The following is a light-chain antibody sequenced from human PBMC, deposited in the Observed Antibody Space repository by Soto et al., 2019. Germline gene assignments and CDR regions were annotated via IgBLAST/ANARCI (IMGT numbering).Light chain of an antibody. CDR2: GAS. J-gene: IGKJ1*01. CDR1: QSVSSSY. Sequence: EIVLTQSPGTLSLSPGERATLSCRASQSVSSSYLAWYQQIPGQAPRPLIYGASSRATAIPDTFSGSGSGTDFTLTISRLEPEDFAVYFCQQYGSSPWTFGQGTKVDIK. V-gene: IGKV3-20*01. CDR3: QQYGSSPWT.